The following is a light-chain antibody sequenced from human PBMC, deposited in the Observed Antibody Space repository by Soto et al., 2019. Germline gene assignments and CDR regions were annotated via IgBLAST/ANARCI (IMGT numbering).Light chain of an antibody. J-gene: IGKJ2*01. CDR1: QSLLHSNGYNY. CDR2: LGS. Sequence: DIVLTQSPLSLSVTPGEPASISCRSSQSLLHSNGYNYLDWYLQKPGQSPQLLIYLGSNRASGVPDRFSGSGSGTDFTLKISRVEAEDVGVYYCLQALQTPYTIGQGTKLEIK. CDR3: LQALQTPYT. V-gene: IGKV2-28*01.